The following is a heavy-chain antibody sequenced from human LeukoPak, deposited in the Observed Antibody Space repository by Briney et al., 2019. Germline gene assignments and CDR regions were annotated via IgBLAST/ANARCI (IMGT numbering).Heavy chain of an antibody. CDR2: IRYDGINE. V-gene: IGHV3-30*02. Sequence: PGGSLRLSCTASGFTFSSYGMHWVRQAPGKGLEWVTFIRYDGINEYYADSVKGRFTISRDNSKNTLYLQMNSLRVEDTAVYYCAIDSPVPAATQGYFDYWGQGTLVTVSS. CDR3: AIDSPVPAATQGYFDY. CDR1: GFTFSSYG. D-gene: IGHD2-2*01. J-gene: IGHJ4*02.